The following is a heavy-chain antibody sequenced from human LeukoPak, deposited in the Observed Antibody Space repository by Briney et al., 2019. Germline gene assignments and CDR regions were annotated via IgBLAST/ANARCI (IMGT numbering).Heavy chain of an antibody. J-gene: IGHJ5*02. Sequence: GASVKVSCKASGYSFTSHYMHWVRQAPGQGLEWLGLINPTGSSTLYAQKFQGRVTMTRDMSTTTDYMELSSLRSDDTAVYYCAREWELRLIPWGQGTLVTVSS. CDR1: GYSFTSHY. CDR3: AREWELRLIP. CDR2: INPTGSST. D-gene: IGHD1-26*01. V-gene: IGHV1-46*01.